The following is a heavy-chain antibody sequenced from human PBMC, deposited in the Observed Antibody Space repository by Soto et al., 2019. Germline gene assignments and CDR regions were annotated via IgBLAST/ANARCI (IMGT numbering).Heavy chain of an antibody. CDR3: AGTYGWDDS. CDR1: GFGFTFSTYY. J-gene: IGHJ5*01. Sequence: EVQLVESGGGLVRPGGSLSLSCAASGFGFTFSTYYMNWIRQAPRKGLEWVSSISSSGHMTFYTPSVNGRFPISRDNGKTSLSLQMYSLRAEDTGVYFGAGTYGWDDSWGPGTLVTVSS. D-gene: IGHD3-10*01. V-gene: IGHV3-21*01. CDR2: ISSSGHMT.